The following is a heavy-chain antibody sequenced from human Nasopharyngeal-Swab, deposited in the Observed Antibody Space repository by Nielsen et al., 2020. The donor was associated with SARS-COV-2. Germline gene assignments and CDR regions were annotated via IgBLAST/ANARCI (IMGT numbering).Heavy chain of an antibody. CDR3: ATISGGHDVYFDY. CDR2: INPNSGGT. V-gene: IGHV1-2*06. J-gene: IGHJ4*02. Sequence: ASVKVSCKASGYTFTGYYMHWVRQAPGQGLEWMGRINPNSGGTNYAQKFQGRVTMTRDTSISTAYMELSRLRSDDTAVYYCATISGGHDVYFDYWGQGTLVTVSS. D-gene: IGHD2-15*01. CDR1: GYTFTGYY.